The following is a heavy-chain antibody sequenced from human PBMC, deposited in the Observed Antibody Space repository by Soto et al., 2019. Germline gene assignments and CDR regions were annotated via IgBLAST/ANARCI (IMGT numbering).Heavy chain of an antibody. CDR1: GGSISSGGYY. CDR2: IYYSGST. D-gene: IGHD1-7*01. V-gene: IGHV4-31*03. CDR3: ARQTGTSTIPFFDY. J-gene: IGHJ4*02. Sequence: SETLSLTCTFSGGSISSGGYYWSWIRQHPGKGLEWIGYIYYSGSTYYNPSLKSRVTISVDTSKNQFSLKLSSVTAADTAVYYCARQTGTSTIPFFDYWGQGTLVTVSS.